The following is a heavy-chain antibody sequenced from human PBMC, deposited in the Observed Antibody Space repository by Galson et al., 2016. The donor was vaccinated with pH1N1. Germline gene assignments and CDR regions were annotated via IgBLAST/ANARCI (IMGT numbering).Heavy chain of an antibody. CDR3: AKGGHGAYGFDVFDI. CDR1: GSNSDYN. J-gene: IGHJ3*02. V-gene: IGHV3-23*01. CDR2: ISGSGGRK. D-gene: IGHD4-17*01. Sequence: SLRLSCAASGSNSDYNMNCVRLAPGKGLEGVSRISGSGGRKHYADSVQGRFIISRDNSKNNLHLQMNSLRARDTARYFCAKGGHGAYGFDVFDIWGQGTMVIVSA.